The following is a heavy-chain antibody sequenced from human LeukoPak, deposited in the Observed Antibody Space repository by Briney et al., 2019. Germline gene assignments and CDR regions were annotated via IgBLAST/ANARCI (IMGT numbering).Heavy chain of an antibody. CDR2: INSDGSSI. D-gene: IGHD5-12*01. CDR1: GFTFSSYW. J-gene: IGHJ4*02. CDR3: AREGRVSGYDFDC. V-gene: IGHV3-74*03. Sequence: GGSLRLSCAASGFTFSSYWMHWVRQAPGKGLVWVSRINSDGSSITYADSVKGRFAISRDNAKNTLFLQMNSLRVEATAVYYCAREGRVSGYDFDCWGQGTLVTVSS.